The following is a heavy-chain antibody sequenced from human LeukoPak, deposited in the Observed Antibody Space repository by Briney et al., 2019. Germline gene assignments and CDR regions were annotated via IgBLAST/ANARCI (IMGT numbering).Heavy chain of an antibody. V-gene: IGHV3-66*02. CDR2: FYSGGTT. Sequence: GSLRLSCAASGFTVSSNYMSWVRQAPGKGLEWVSVFYSGGTTYYADSVKGRFTISRDNSKNTLYLQMNSLRAEDTAVYYCARLGYCSGGSCYYSPTQNVDYWGQGTLVTVSS. CDR1: GFTVSSNY. J-gene: IGHJ4*02. CDR3: ARLGYCSGGSCYYSPTQNVDY. D-gene: IGHD2-15*01.